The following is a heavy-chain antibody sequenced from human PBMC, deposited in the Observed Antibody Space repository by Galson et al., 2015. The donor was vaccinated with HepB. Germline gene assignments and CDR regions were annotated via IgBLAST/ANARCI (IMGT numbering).Heavy chain of an antibody. V-gene: IGHV3-21*01. CDR3: ARDPDIVATIQVY. CDR2: ISSSSSYI. D-gene: IGHD5-12*01. J-gene: IGHJ4*02. Sequence: SLRLSCAASGFTFSSYGMNWVRQAPGKGLEWVSSISSSSSYIYYADSVKGRFTISRDNAKNSLYLQMNSLRAEDTAVYYCARDPDIVATIQVYWGQGTLVTVSS. CDR1: GFTFSSYG.